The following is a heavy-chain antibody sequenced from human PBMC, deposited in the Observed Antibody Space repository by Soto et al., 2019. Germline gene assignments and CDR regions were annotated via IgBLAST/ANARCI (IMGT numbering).Heavy chain of an antibody. J-gene: IGHJ4*02. CDR1: GFTFSSYW. Sequence: EVQLVESGGGLVQPGGSLRLSCAASGFTFSSYWMSWVRQAPGKGLEWVANIKQDGNEKFYVDSVKGRFTISRDNAKNSLCLQMNSLTAEDTAVYYCARVKSLAGEYWGRGTLVAVSS. V-gene: IGHV3-7*05. D-gene: IGHD2-15*01. CDR2: IKQDGNEK. CDR3: ARVKSLAGEY.